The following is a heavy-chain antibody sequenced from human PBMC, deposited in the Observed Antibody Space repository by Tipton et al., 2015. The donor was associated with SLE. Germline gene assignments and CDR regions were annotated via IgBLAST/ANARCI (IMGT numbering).Heavy chain of an antibody. J-gene: IGHJ6*02. D-gene: IGHD3-10*01. CDR2: IYTSGAT. CDR3: ARASMVQGYRYYGMNV. Sequence: TLSLTCTVSGGSISSGSYYWSWIRQPAGKGLEWIGHIYTSGATDDNPSLKSRVTMSVDMSKNQIFLKMTSVTAADTGVYYCARASMVQGYRYYGMNVWGQGTTVTVSS. CDR1: GGSISSGSYY. V-gene: IGHV4-61*09.